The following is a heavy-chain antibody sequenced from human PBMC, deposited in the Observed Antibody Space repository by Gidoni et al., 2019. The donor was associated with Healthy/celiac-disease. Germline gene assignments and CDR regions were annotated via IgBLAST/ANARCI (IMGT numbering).Heavy chain of an antibody. V-gene: IGHV1-2*02. CDR3: ARGMGQLVPFGYYYYGMDV. Sequence: QVQLVQSGAEVKKPGASVKVPCKASGYTFTGYYMHWVRQAPGQGIEWMGWINPNSGGTNYAQKFQGRVTMTRDTSISTAYMELSRLRSDDTAVYYCARGMGQLVPFGYYYYGMDVWGQGTTVTVSS. CDR1: GYTFTGYY. CDR2: INPNSGGT. J-gene: IGHJ6*02. D-gene: IGHD6-6*01.